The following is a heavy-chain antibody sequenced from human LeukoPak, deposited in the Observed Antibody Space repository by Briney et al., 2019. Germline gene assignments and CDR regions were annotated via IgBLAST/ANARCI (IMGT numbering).Heavy chain of an antibody. J-gene: IGHJ3*02. CDR3: ARTQATVVTPRGDAFDI. V-gene: IGHV1-69*01. Sequence: SVKVSCKASGGTFSSYAISWVRQAPGQGLEWMGGIIPIFGTANYAQKFQGRVTITADESTSTAYMELSSLRSEDTAVYYCARTQATVVTPRGDAFDIWGQGTMVTVSS. CDR1: GGTFSSYA. D-gene: IGHD4-23*01. CDR2: IIPIFGTA.